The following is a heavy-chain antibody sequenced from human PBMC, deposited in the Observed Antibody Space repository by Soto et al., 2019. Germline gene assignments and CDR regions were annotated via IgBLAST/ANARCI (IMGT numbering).Heavy chain of an antibody. D-gene: IGHD1-26*01. V-gene: IGHV1-58*01. CDR3: AAELTDGYSFDY. CDR1: GFTFTSSA. Sequence: ASVKVSCKASGFTFTSSAVQWVRQARGQRLEWIGWIVVGSGNTNYAQKFQERVTITRDMSTSTAYMELSSLRSEDTAVYYCAAELTDGYSFDYWGQGTLVTVSS. J-gene: IGHJ4*02. CDR2: IVVGSGNT.